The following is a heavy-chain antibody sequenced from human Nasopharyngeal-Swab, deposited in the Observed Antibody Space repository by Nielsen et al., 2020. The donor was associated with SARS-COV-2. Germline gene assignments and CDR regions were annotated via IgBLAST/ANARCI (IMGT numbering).Heavy chain of an antibody. J-gene: IGHJ6*02. Sequence: SETLSLTCAVSGGSISSNNWWSWVRQPPGKGLEWIGEIYHSGSTNYNPSLKSRVTISVDKSKNQFSLKLSSVTAADTAVYYCARIDYGDYAGGMDAWGQGTTVTVSS. V-gene: IGHV4-4*02. CDR2: IYHSGST. CDR3: ARIDYGDYAGGMDA. CDR1: GGSISSNNW. D-gene: IGHD4-17*01.